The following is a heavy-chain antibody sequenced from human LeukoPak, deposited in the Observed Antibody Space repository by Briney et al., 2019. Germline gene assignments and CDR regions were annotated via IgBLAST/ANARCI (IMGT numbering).Heavy chain of an antibody. CDR2: IYYGGST. D-gene: IGHD6-13*01. J-gene: IGHJ5*02. CDR3: ARGVGQQLVP. CDR1: GGSISSHY. Sequence: PSETLSLTCTVSGGSISSHYWSWIPQPPGKGLEWIGYIYYGGSTNYNPSLKSRVTISVDTSKNQFSLKLSSVTAADTAVYYCARGVGQQLVPWGQGTLVTVSS. V-gene: IGHV4-59*11.